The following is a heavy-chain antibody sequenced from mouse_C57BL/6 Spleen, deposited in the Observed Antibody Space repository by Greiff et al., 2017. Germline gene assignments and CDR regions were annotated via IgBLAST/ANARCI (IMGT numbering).Heavy chain of an antibody. CDR3: ASTAGY. Sequence: QVHVKQPGAELVRPGTSVKLSCKASGYTFTSYWMHWVKQRPGQGLEWIGVIDPSDSYTNYNQKFKGKATLTVDTSSSTAYMQLSSLTSEDSAVYYCASTAGYWGQGTTLTVSS. V-gene: IGHV1-59*01. CDR1: GYTFTSYW. CDR2: IDPSDSYT. D-gene: IGHD1-2*01. J-gene: IGHJ2*01.